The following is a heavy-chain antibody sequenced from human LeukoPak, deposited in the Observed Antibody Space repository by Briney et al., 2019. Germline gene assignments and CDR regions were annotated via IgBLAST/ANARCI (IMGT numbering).Heavy chain of an antibody. CDR1: GYTFTSYG. CDR2: ISA. V-gene: IGHV1-18*01. J-gene: IGHJ5*02. CDR3: SRGGRWFGEFRGFER. Sequence: GASVTVSCKASGYTFTSYGISWVRQAPGQGLEWMGWISAYYAQRLQGRVTMTTDTSTSTAYMELRSLRSDDTAVYCCSRGGRWFGEFRGFERWGQGTLVTVSS. D-gene: IGHD3-10*01.